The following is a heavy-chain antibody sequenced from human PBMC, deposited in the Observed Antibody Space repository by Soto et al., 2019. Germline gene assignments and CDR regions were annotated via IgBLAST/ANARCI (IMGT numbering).Heavy chain of an antibody. CDR2: IHPSGST. V-gene: IGHV4-34*01. CDR1: GGSLSDYY. J-gene: IGHJ6*02. D-gene: IGHD1-1*01. Sequence: QVQLQQGGAGLLKPSETLSLTCAVSGGSLSDYYWPWIRQSPGKGLEWIGEIHPSGSTYYNPSLRSRVTISVDPSTSQFSLTLTSLTAADTAIYYCARGRDEYKLGNVWGPGTTVTVSS. CDR3: ARGRDEYKLGNV.